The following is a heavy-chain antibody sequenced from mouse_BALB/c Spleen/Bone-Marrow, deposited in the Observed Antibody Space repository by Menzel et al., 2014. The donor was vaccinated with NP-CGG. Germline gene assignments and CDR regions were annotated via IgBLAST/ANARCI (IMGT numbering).Heavy chain of an antibody. D-gene: IGHD4-1*01. Sequence: VQLKESGAELVKPGASVKLSCTASGFNIKDTYMHWVKQRPDQGLEWIGRIDPANGNTKYNPKFQGKATITSDTSSNTAYLQLSSLTSGDAAVYYCVGWEYYWGQGTTLTVSS. J-gene: IGHJ2*01. CDR3: VGWEYY. V-gene: IGHV14-3*02. CDR1: GFNIKDTY. CDR2: IDPANGNT.